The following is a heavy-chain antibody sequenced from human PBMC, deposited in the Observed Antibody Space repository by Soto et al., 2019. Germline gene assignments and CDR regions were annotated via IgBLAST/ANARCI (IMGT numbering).Heavy chain of an antibody. V-gene: IGHV3-11*06. CDR2: ISSSSSYT. D-gene: IGHD3-22*01. CDR1: GFTYRDYY. Sequence: PCGSLRLACAASGFTYRDYYMSWICQDTGKGLEWVSYISSSSSYTNYADSVKGRFTISRDNAKNSLYLQMNSLRAEDTAVYYSARDQGGSYYDSSGSYGTDVWGQGTTVTVSS. CDR3: ARDQGGSYYDSSGSYGTDV. J-gene: IGHJ6*02.